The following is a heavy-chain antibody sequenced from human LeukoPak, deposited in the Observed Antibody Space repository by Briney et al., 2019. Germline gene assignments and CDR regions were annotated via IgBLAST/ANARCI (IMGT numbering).Heavy chain of an antibody. Sequence: ASVKVSCKASGYTFTSYAMNWVRQAPGQGLEWMGWINTNTGNPTYAQGFTGRFVFSLDTSVSTAYLQISSLKAEDTAVYYCARDLRGQFSHPRGQSGFDPWGQGTLVTVSS. V-gene: IGHV7-4-1*02. CDR1: GYTFTSYA. J-gene: IGHJ5*02. CDR3: ARDLRGQFSHPRGQSGFDP. D-gene: IGHD3-10*01. CDR2: INTNTGNP.